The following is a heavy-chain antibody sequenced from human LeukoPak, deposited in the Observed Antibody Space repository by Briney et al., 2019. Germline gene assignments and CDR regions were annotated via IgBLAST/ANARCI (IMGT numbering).Heavy chain of an antibody. V-gene: IGHV4-59*01. CDR3: ARCMTTVTTANFDY. D-gene: IGHD4-17*01. CDR1: GGSISTYS. Sequence: SETLSLTCTVSGGSISTYSWSWIRQPPGKGLEWIGYIFYSGSTNYNPSLKSRVTISVDTSKNQFSLKLSSVTAADTAVYYCARCMTTVTTANFDYWGQGTLVTVSS. J-gene: IGHJ4*02. CDR2: IFYSGST.